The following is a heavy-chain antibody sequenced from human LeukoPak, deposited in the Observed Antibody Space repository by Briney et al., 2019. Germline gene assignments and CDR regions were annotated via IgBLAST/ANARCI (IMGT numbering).Heavy chain of an antibody. CDR2: ISSSSSYI. J-gene: IGHJ4*02. V-gene: IGHV3-21*01. CDR1: GFTFSSYS. D-gene: IGHD3-10*01. CDR3: ARASTMVRGAPPYYFDY. Sequence: GGSLRLSCAASGFTFSSYSMNWVRQAPGKGLEWVSSISSSSSYIYYADSVKGRFTISRDNAKNSLYLQMNSLRAEDTAVYYCARASTMVRGAPPYYFDYWGQGTLATVSS.